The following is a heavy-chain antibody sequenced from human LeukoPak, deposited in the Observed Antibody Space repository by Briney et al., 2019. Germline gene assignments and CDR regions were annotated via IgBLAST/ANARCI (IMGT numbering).Heavy chain of an antibody. D-gene: IGHD2-2*01. CDR3: ARDIPHCSSTSCYPWFDP. Sequence: GGSVRLSCAASGFTFSSYEMNWVRQAPGKGLEWISYISSSGSIIYYADSVKGRFTISRDNAKNSLYLQMNSLRAEDTAVYYCARDIPHCSSTSCYPWFDPWGQGTLVTVSS. CDR2: ISSSGSII. V-gene: IGHV3-48*03. J-gene: IGHJ5*02. CDR1: GFTFSSYE.